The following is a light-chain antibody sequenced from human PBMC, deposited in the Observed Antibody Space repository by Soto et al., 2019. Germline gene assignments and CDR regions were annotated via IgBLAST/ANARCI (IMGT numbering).Light chain of an antibody. CDR3: SSYSRSTAYV. V-gene: IGLV2-14*01. CDR1: SSDVGGYKY. J-gene: IGLJ1*01. CDR2: EVS. Sequence: QSVLTQPASVSGSPGQSITISCTGTSSDVGGYKYVSWHQLHPGKAPKLIIYEVSNRPSGVSNRFSGSKSGNTASLTISGLQAEDEADYYCSSYSRSTAYVFGTGTRSSS.